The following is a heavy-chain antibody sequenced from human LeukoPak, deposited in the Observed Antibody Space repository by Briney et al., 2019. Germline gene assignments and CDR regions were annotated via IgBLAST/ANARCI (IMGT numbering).Heavy chain of an antibody. CDR3: ARDSLCLPPDFDY. CDR1: GFPFNNDE. V-gene: IGHV3-48*03. CDR2: ISRSSNSI. Sequence: QPGASLRLSCAASGFPFNNDEMNRARQTPGEGLEWLSHISRSSNSIYYAGSVKGRFTISRDNAKNSLYLQMNSLRAEDTAVYYCARDSLCLPPDFDYWGQGTLVTVSS. J-gene: IGHJ4*02. D-gene: IGHD3-10*02.